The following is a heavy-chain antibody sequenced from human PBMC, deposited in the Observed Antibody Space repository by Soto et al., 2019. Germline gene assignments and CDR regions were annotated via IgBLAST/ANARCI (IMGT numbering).Heavy chain of an antibody. CDR2: ISAYNGNT. D-gene: IGHD6-6*01. Sequence: ASVKVSCKASGYTFTSYGISWVRHAPGQGLEWMGWISAYNGNTNYAQKLQGRVTMTTDTSTSTAYMELRSLRSDDTAVYYCARVLGSIAARFFDYLGQGAVLTVSS. V-gene: IGHV1-18*01. CDR3: ARVLGSIAARFFDY. J-gene: IGHJ4*02. CDR1: GYTFTSYG.